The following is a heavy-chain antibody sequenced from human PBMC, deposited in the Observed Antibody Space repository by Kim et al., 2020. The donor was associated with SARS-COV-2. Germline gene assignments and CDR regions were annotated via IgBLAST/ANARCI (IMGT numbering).Heavy chain of an antibody. V-gene: IGHV2-5*02. CDR2: VYWDDDK. CDR1: GFSLSTSGVG. CDR3: VHRRRYCSGGYCYNDY. D-gene: IGHD2-15*01. J-gene: IGHJ4*02. Sequence: SGPTLVNPTQTLTLTCTFSGFSLSTSGVGVGWIRQPPGKALEWLAIVYWDDDKRYSPSLKSRLTITKDTSKNQVVLTLTNMDPVDTATYYCVHRRRYCSGGYCYNDYWGQGTLVTVSS.